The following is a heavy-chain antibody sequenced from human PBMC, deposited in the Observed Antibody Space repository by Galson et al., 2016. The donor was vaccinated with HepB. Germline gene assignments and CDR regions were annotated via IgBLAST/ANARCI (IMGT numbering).Heavy chain of an antibody. CDR3: ARGGDFWSGYWSYQYGMDV. D-gene: IGHD3-3*01. J-gene: IGHJ6*02. CDR2: IRGSGSRT. CDR1: GISFSTHG. V-gene: IGHV3-23*01. Sequence: SLRLSCAASGISFSTHGMSWVRQAPGKGLEWVAGIRGSGSRTYYADSVKGRFTISRDNAKNTLYLQMNSLRAEDTAVYYCARGGDFWSGYWSYQYGMDVWGQGTTVTVSS.